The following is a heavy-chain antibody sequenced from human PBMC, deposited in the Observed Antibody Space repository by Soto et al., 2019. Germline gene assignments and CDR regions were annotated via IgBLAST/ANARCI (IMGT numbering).Heavy chain of an antibody. Sequence: PGGSLRLSCTASGFTFGDFAMSWFRLAPGKGLECVGFIRSKPYGGTPEYAASVKGRFTISRDDSKSIAYLQMNSLKTEDTAIYYCSRIFSIFLLYAYYPYGMDVCGQGTMLTV. CDR1: GFTFGDFA. D-gene: IGHD3-3*02. CDR2: IRSKPYGGTP. CDR3: SRIFSIFLLYAYYPYGMDV. J-gene: IGHJ6*01. V-gene: IGHV3-49*03.